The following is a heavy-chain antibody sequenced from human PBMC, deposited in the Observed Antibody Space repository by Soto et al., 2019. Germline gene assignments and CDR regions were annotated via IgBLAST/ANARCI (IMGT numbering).Heavy chain of an antibody. CDR1: GGSFSHYH. D-gene: IGHD3-10*01. CDR2: INHSGST. CDR3: ASKDMATMSGNS. Sequence: QVQLQQWGAGLLKPSETLSLTCAVYGGSFSHYHWSWIRQPPGEGLEWIGEINHSGSTNYNPSLKSRVTISVQTSKKQFSLKLDSVTAADTAVYYCASKDMATMSGNSWGQGTLVTVSS. J-gene: IGHJ4*02. V-gene: IGHV4-34*01.